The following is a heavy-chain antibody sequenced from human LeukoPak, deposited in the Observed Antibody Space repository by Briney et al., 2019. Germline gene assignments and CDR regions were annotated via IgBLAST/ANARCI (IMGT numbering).Heavy chain of an antibody. V-gene: IGHV4-4*07. CDR3: ARGYCTGGRCQYLDY. CDR1: GDSISNFY. CDR2: VHNTGST. D-gene: IGHD2-15*01. J-gene: IGHJ4*02. Sequence: SETLSLTCTVSGDSISNFYWSWMRQPAGKGLEWIGRVHNTGSTRYNPSLQTRITMSVDTSKTQVSLNLTSVTAADTAVYYCARGYCTGGRCQYLDYWGQGILVTVSS.